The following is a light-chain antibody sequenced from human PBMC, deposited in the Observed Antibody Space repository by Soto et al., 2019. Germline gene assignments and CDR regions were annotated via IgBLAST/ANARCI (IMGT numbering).Light chain of an antibody. CDR1: RSDVGSYNL. J-gene: IGLJ1*01. CDR3: CSYAGSSTFAV. V-gene: IGLV2-23*03. CDR2: EGG. Sequence: QSALTQPASVSGSPGQSITISCTGTRSDVGSYNLVSWYQQHPGKAPKLIIYEGGKRPSGVSNRFSDSKSGITASLTISGLQAEDEAEYYCCSYAGSSTFAVFGTGTKLTVL.